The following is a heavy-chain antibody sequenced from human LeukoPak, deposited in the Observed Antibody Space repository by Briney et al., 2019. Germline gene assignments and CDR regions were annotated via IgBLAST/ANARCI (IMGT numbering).Heavy chain of an antibody. CDR3: ARAFDY. J-gene: IGHJ4*02. Sequence: GGSLRLSCAASGFTFSNYEINWVRQAPGRGLEWISYISGSGTSIYHANSVKGRFTISRDNAKNSLYLQMNSLRAEDTAVYYCARAFDYWGQGTLVTVSS. CDR2: ISGSGTSI. CDR1: GFTFSNYE. V-gene: IGHV3-48*03.